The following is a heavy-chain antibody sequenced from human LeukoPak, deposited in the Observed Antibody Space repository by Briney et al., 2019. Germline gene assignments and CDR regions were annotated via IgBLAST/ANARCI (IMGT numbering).Heavy chain of an antibody. CDR2: ISSSTTYI. J-gene: IGHJ5*02. Sequence: GGSLRLSCAASGFTLSSYSMNWVRQAPGEGLEWVSSISSSTTYIYYADSVKGRFTISRDNSKNTVYLQMNDLRGEDTAVYYCAKSGSTVTTLNWFNPWGQGTLVTVYS. V-gene: IGHV3-21*04. CDR3: AKSGSTVTTLNWFNP. CDR1: GFTLSSYS. D-gene: IGHD4-17*01.